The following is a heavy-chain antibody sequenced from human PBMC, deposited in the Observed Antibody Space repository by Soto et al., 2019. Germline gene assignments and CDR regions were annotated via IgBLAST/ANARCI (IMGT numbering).Heavy chain of an antibody. CDR3: VKPTGYHSNRQH. J-gene: IGHJ1*01. CDR2: ISSIGDST. D-gene: IGHD2-2*01. Sequence: GKGLQYVSAISSIGDSTYYADSVKGRFSISRDNSKNALYLQMSSLRAEDTAVYYCVKPTGYHSNRQH. V-gene: IGHV3-64D*06.